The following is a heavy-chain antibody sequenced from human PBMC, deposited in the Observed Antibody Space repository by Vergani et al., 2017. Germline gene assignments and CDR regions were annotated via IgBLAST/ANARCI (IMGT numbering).Heavy chain of an antibody. CDR2: IIPISGTA. Sequence: QVQLVQSGAEVKKPGSSVKVSCKASGGTFSSYAISWVRQAPGQGLEWMGGIIPISGTANYAQKFQGRVTITADESTSTAYMELSSLRSEDTAVYYCARDLDYYDSSGYQGSPSYYYYYGMDVWGQGTTVTVSS. D-gene: IGHD3-22*01. V-gene: IGHV1-69*12. J-gene: IGHJ6*02. CDR3: ARDLDYYDSSGYQGSPSYYYYYGMDV. CDR1: GGTFSSYA.